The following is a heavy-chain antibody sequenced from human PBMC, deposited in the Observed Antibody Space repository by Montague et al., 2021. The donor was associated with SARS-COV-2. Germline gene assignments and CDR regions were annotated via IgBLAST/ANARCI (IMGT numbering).Heavy chain of an antibody. CDR3: ARMEAAAVSIGSYQYYGMDV. D-gene: IGHD6-13*01. Sequence: PALVKPTQTLTLTCTFSGFSLSTGGMCVSWIRQPPGKALEWLALIDWDDDKYYSTSLKTRLTISKDTSKNQVVLTMTNMDPVDTATYYCARMEAAAVSIGSYQYYGMDVWGQGTTVTVSS. CDR2: IDWDDDK. J-gene: IGHJ6*02. CDR1: GFSLSTGGMC. V-gene: IGHV2-70*01.